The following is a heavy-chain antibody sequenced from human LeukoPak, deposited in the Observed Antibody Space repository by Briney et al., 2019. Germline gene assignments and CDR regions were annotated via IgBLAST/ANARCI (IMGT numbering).Heavy chain of an antibody. Sequence: GGSLRLSCVVSGFTFNRCWMSWVRQAPGKGLEWVAQTKQDGSEKYYVDSVKGRFTTSRDKNSLFLQMNSVRAEDTAVYYCVGWGISGITNHWGQGTLVTVSS. CDR3: VGWGISGITNH. D-gene: IGHD1-7*01. CDR2: TKQDGSEK. J-gene: IGHJ4*02. CDR1: GFTFNRCW. V-gene: IGHV3-7*01.